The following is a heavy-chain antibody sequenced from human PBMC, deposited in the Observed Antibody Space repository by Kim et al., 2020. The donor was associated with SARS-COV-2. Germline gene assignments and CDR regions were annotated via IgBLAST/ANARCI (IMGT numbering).Heavy chain of an antibody. V-gene: IGHV3-74*01. D-gene: IGHD3-9*01. CDR2: GTT. J-gene: IGHJ6*02. CDR3: GRGYFYGMDV. Sequence: GTTDYEDSVKGRSNISRDNAKNTLYLQMKSLRAEDTALFYCGRGYFYGMDVWGQGTTVTVSS.